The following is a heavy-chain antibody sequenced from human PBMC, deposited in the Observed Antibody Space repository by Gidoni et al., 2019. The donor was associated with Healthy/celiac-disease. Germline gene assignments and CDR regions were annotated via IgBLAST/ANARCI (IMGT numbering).Heavy chain of an antibody. Sequence: QVQLQESGPGLVKPSETLSLTCTVSGGSVSSGSYYWSWIRQPPGKGLEWIGYIYYSGSTNYNPSLKSRVTISVDTSKNQFSLKLSSVTAADTAVYYCARAPAGVRDYWGQGTLVTVSS. V-gene: IGHV4-61*01. CDR2: IYYSGST. J-gene: IGHJ4*02. CDR3: ARAPAGVRDY. CDR1: GGSVSSGSYY. D-gene: IGHD6-13*01.